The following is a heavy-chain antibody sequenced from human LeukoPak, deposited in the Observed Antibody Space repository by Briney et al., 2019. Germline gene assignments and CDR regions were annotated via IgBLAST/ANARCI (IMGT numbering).Heavy chain of an antibody. J-gene: IGHJ4*02. CDR2: IYYSGST. D-gene: IGHD6-19*01. CDR1: GGSISSSSYY. CDR3: ARLGGWYHFDY. Sequence: PSETLSLTCTVSGGSISSSSYYWGWIRQSPGKGLEWIGSIYYSGSTYYNPSLKSRVTISVDTSKNQFSLKLSSVTAADTAVYHCARLGGWYHFDYWGQGTLVTVSS. V-gene: IGHV4-39*01.